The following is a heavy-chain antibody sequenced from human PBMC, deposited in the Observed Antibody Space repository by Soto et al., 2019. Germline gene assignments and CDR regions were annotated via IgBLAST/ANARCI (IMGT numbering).Heavy chain of an antibody. CDR2: ISYDGSNK. Sequence: HPGGSLRLSCAASGFTFSSYAMHWVRQAPGKGLEWVAVISYDGSNKYYADSVKGRFTISRDNSKNTLYLQMNSLRAEDTAVYYCARDWYSSSLGIYYYYYGMDVWGQGTTVTVSS. V-gene: IGHV3-30-3*01. CDR3: ARDWYSSSLGIYYYYYGMDV. CDR1: GFTFSSYA. D-gene: IGHD6-6*01. J-gene: IGHJ6*02.